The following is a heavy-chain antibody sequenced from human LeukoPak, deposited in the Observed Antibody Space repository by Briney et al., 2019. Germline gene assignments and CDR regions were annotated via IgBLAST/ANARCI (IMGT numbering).Heavy chain of an antibody. CDR3: ARLLHPYYYDSSGPSG. Sequence: SETLSLTCSVSGGSISSYYWSWIRQPPGKGLEWIGYIYNSGSTNYNPSLKSRVTISVDTSKNQFSLKLSSVTAEDTAVYYCARLLHPYYYDSSGPSGWGQGTLVTVSS. J-gene: IGHJ4*02. CDR1: GGSISSYY. V-gene: IGHV4-59*08. CDR2: IYNSGST. D-gene: IGHD3-22*01.